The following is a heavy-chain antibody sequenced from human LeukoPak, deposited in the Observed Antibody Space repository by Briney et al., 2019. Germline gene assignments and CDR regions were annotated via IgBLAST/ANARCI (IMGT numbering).Heavy chain of an antibody. CDR3: AREGLYGDYLFDY. V-gene: IGHV3-7*01. D-gene: IGHD4-17*01. J-gene: IGHJ4*02. Sequence: GGSLRLSCADSGFTFSSYWMTWVRQAPGKGLEWVANINQDGSEKYYVDSVKGRFTISRDNAKNSLYLQMNSLRAEDTAVYYCAREGLYGDYLFDYWGQGTLVTVSS. CDR2: INQDGSEK. CDR1: GFTFSSYW.